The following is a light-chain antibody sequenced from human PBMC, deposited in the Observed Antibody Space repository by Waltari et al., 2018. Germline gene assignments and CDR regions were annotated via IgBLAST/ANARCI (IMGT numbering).Light chain of an antibody. Sequence: AIRVTQSPSSLSASTGDRVTITCRASQGISSYLAWYQQKPGKAPKLLIYAASTLQSGVPSRVSGSGSGTDFSLTISCLQSDDFATYYCQQYYSYPRTFGPGTKVDIK. J-gene: IGKJ3*01. CDR2: AAS. CDR3: QQYYSYPRT. V-gene: IGKV1-8*01. CDR1: QGISSY.